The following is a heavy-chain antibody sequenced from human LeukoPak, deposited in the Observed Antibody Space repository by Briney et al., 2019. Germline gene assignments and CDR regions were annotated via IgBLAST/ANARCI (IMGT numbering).Heavy chain of an antibody. CDR3: AKVRLQLYYFDY. D-gene: IGHD5-24*01. CDR1: GFTFSSYA. CDR2: ISGSGGST. V-gene: IGHV3-23*01. Sequence: GGSLRLSCAASGFTFSSYAMSWVRQAPGKGLEWVAAISGSGGSTYYADSVKGRFTISRDNSKNTLYLQMNSLRAEDTAVYYCAKVRLQLYYFDYWGQGTLVTVSS. J-gene: IGHJ4*02.